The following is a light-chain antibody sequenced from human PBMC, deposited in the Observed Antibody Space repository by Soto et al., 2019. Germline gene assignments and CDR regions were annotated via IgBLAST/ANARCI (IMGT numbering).Light chain of an antibody. V-gene: IGKV1-8*01. J-gene: IGKJ4*01. CDR1: QGISSY. Sequence: AIRMTQSPSSLSASTGDRVTITCRASQGISSYLAWYQQKPGKAPKLLIYAASTLQSGVPSRFSGSGSGTDFTVTISCLQSEDFATYYCQQYYSYPFTFGGGTKVEIK. CDR2: AAS. CDR3: QQYYSYPFT.